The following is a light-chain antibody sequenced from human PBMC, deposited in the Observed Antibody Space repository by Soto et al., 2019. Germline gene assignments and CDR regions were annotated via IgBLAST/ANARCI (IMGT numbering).Light chain of an antibody. CDR1: SSDVGAYNY. V-gene: IGLV2-8*01. CDR2: EVN. Sequence: QSALTQPPSASGSPGQSVTISCTGTSSDVGAYNYVSWYRQHPGKAPKLLIFEVNSRPSGVPDRFSGSKSGNTASLTVSGLQAEDGSHYYCSSYAGRNPWVFGGGTKLPVL. J-gene: IGLJ3*02. CDR3: SSYAGRNPWV.